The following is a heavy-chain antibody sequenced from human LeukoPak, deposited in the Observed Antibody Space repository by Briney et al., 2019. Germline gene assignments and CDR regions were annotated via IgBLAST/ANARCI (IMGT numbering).Heavy chain of an antibody. CDR2: IYTSGST. CDR1: GGSNSSYY. D-gene: IGHD6-13*01. CDR3: ARSGYSSSWYGKPFDY. Sequence: PSETLTLTCTDSGGSNSSYYWRWIRQPAGKGLEWIGRIYTSGSTNYNPSLKSRVTMSVDTSKNQFSLKLSSVTAADTAVYYCARSGYSSSWYGKPFDYWGQGTLVTVSS. J-gene: IGHJ4*02. V-gene: IGHV4-4*07.